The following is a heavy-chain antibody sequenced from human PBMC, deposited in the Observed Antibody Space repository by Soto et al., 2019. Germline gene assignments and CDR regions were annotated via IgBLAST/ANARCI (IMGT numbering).Heavy chain of an antibody. D-gene: IGHD3-10*01. CDR1: GFTFSSYG. Sequence: QVQLVESGGGVVQPGRSLSLSCAASGFTFSSYGMHWVRQAPGKGLEWVAVIWYDGSNKYYADSVKGRFTTSRDNSKNTLYLQKNSLRAEDTAVYYCAREDYGSGSFDYWGQGTLVTVSS. CDR2: IWYDGSNK. CDR3: AREDYGSGSFDY. V-gene: IGHV3-33*01. J-gene: IGHJ4*02.